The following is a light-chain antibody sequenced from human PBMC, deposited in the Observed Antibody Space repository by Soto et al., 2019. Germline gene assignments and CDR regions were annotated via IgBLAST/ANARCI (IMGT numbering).Light chain of an antibody. CDR2: DAS. J-gene: IGKJ5*01. Sequence: EIVLTQSPGTLSLSPGERATLSCRASQSVSNNYLAWYQQKPGQAPRLLIYDASDRAAGIPARFSGSESRTDFTLTISSLEPDDFAVYYCQLRTTFGQGTRLEI. CDR1: QSVSNNY. V-gene: IGKV3-11*01. CDR3: QLRTT.